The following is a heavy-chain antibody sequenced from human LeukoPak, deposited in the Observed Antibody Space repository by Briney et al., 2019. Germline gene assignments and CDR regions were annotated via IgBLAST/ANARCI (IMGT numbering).Heavy chain of an antibody. CDR3: AKNPRLEGWIYFDS. J-gene: IGHJ4*02. CDR2: ISSRSSYK. D-gene: IGHD1-1*01. CDR1: GFTLSSYS. Sequence: GGSLRLSCAASGFTLSSYSMNWVRQAPGKGLEWVSTISSRSSYKYYADSEGGRFTISRDNSKNTLSLQMNSLTAEDTAVYYCAKNPRLEGWIYFDSWGQGILVTVSS. V-gene: IGHV3-21*04.